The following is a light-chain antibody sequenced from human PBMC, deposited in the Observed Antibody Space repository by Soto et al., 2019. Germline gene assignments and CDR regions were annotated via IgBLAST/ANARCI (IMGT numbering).Light chain of an antibody. V-gene: IGKV3-20*01. J-gene: IGKJ1*01. CDR3: HQYGNSPQT. CDR2: GVY. Sequence: EIVLTQSPGTLSLSPGERATLSCRASQTGNNNYLAWYQHKSGQAPRLLIYGVYTRASGIPDRFSGSGSGTVFTLTINILEPDDFAVYYCHQYGNSPQTFGQGTKVDNK. CDR1: QTGNNNY.